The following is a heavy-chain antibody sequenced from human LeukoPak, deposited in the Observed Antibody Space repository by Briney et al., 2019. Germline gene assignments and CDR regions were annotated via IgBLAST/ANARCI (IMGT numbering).Heavy chain of an antibody. CDR1: GFTFSSYS. Sequence: GGSLRLSCAASGFTFSSYSMNWVRQAPGKGLEWVSSISSSSSYIYYADSVKGRFTISRDNSKNTLYLQMNSLRTEDTAVYYCAREPVASGDYVYWGQGTLVTVSS. J-gene: IGHJ4*02. D-gene: IGHD4-17*01. CDR3: AREPVASGDYVY. CDR2: ISSSSSYI. V-gene: IGHV3-21*01.